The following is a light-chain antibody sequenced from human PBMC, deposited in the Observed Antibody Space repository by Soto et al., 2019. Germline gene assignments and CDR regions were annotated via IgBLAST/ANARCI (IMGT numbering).Light chain of an antibody. J-gene: IGLJ2*01. CDR3: SSYRSGSTLI. Sequence: QSALTQPASVYGSPGQSISISCTGTSSDIGGYNYVSWYQQHPGKAPKLIIYDVSNRPSGVSNRFSGSKSGNTASLTISGLQAEDEADYYCSSYRSGSTLIFGGGTMLTVL. CDR2: DVS. V-gene: IGLV2-14*01. CDR1: SSDIGGYNY.